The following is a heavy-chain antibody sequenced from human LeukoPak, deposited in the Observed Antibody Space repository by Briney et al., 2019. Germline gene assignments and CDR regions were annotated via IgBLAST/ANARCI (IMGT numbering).Heavy chain of an antibody. CDR1: GGSISSYY. CDR3: ASQYDSRGPQTDYYFDY. CDR2: IYYSGST. V-gene: IGHV4-59*01. D-gene: IGHD3-22*01. Sequence: PSETLSLTCTVSGGSISSYYWSWIRQPPGKGLEWIGYIYYSGSTNYNPSLKSRVTISVDTSKNQFSLKLSSVTAADTAVYYCASQYDSRGPQTDYYFDYWGQGTLVTVSS. J-gene: IGHJ4*02.